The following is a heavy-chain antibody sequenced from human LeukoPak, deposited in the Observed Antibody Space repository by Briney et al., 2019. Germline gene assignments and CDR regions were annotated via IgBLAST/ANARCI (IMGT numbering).Heavy chain of an antibody. Sequence: PSETLSLTCAVYGGSFRGYYWSWIRQPPGKGLEWIGEINHSGSTNYNPSLNSRVSISVDTSKNQLSLKLSSVTAADTAVYYCARREGYNFNYWGQGTLVTVSS. D-gene: IGHD5-24*01. CDR2: INHSGST. CDR1: GGSFRGYY. J-gene: IGHJ4*02. CDR3: ARREGYNFNY. V-gene: IGHV4-34*01.